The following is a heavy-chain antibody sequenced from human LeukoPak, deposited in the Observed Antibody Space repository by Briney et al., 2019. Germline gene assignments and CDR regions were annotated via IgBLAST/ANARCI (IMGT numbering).Heavy chain of an antibody. Sequence: GASVKVSCKASGYTFTAYYIHWVRQAPGQGLEWVGWLNPTSAGTNYAQEFQGRVTVTGDASTSTAYMELSGLTSDDSAVYYCARDRGTVPAANSPAYWGQGTLVTVSS. V-gene: IGHV1-2*02. CDR3: ARDRGTVPAANSPAY. D-gene: IGHD2-2*01. J-gene: IGHJ4*02. CDR2: LNPTSAGT. CDR1: GYTFTAYY.